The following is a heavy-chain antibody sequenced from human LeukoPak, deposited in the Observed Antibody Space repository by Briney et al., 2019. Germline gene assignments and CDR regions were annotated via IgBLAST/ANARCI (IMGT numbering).Heavy chain of an antibody. CDR3: ARDNKYCSGGSCYFAFDY. Sequence: SGGSLRLSCAASGFTVSSNYMSWVRQAPGEGLEWGLVIYCGGSTYYADSVRGRSTISRDNSKNTLYLQMNSLRAEDTAVYYCARDNKYCSGGSCYFAFDYWGQGTLVTVSS. CDR2: IYCGGST. V-gene: IGHV3-53*01. J-gene: IGHJ4*02. CDR1: GFTVSSNY. D-gene: IGHD2-15*01.